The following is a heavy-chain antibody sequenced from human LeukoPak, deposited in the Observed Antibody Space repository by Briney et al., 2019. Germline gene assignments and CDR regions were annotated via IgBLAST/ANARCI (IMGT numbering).Heavy chain of an antibody. J-gene: IGHJ4*02. CDR1: GFTLSRYT. CDR2: ISFDGTNK. CDR3: ARGSGTSHADY. D-gene: IGHD1-1*01. V-gene: IGHV3-30-3*01. Sequence: GGSLRLSCAASGFTLSRYTLHWVRQAPGKGLEWVAVISFDGTNKYYANSVKGRFTISRDNSRNTLSLQMDSLRAEDTAVYYCARGSGTSHADYWGQGTLVTVSS.